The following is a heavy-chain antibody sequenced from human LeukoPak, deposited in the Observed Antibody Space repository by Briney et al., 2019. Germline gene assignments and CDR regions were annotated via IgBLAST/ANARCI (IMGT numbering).Heavy chain of an antibody. V-gene: IGHV4-59*01. CDR3: ARGTKTGNTGYDWNY. CDR1: GASISPYY. J-gene: IGHJ4*02. CDR2: IHYSGST. D-gene: IGHD5-12*01. Sequence: SETLSLTCSVSGASISPYYWSWMRRPPGRGLEWIGYIHYSGSTNYNPSLQSRVTISLDTSTKQFSLNLRSVTAADTGVYYCARGTKTGNTGYDWNYWGQGSPVTVSS.